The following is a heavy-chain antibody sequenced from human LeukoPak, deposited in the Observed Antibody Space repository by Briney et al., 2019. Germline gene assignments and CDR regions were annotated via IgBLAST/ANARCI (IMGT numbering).Heavy chain of an antibody. D-gene: IGHD5-24*01. V-gene: IGHV1-69*05. Sequence: GSSVKVSCKASGGTFSSYAISWVRQAPGQGLEWMGRIIPIFGTANYAQKFQGRVTITTDESTSTAYMELSSLRSEGTGVYYCARDLGVASLEAFWLQFHYWGQGTLVTVSS. CDR1: GGTFSSYA. J-gene: IGHJ4*02. CDR2: IIPIFGTA. CDR3: ARDLGVASLEAFWLQFHY.